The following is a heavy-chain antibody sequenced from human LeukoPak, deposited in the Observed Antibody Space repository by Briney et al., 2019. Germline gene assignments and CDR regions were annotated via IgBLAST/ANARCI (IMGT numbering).Heavy chain of an antibody. CDR1: GDSISSNKW. V-gene: IGHV4-4*02. CDR2: VYRSGTA. Sequence: SETLSLTCAVSGDSISSNKWWHWVRQAPGKGLEWIGEVYRSGTANYNPSLKNRVTISVDTSKNQFSLKLSSVTAADTAVYYCARGGWEIPEGYFDSWGQGTLVTVSS. CDR3: ARGGWEIPEGYFDS. J-gene: IGHJ4*02. D-gene: IGHD1-26*01.